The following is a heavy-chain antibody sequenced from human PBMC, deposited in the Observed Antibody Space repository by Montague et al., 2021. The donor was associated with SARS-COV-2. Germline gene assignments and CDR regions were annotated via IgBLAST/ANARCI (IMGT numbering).Heavy chain of an antibody. J-gene: IGHJ6*02. V-gene: IGHV3-7*01. Sequence: SLRLSCAASGFTFSNIWMSWVRQAPGKGLEWVANIKPDESEKNYLYSVKGRFSISRDNAKNSLYLQMDNLRAEDTAIYYCAKNGGAHGLDVWGQGTSVSVSS. CDR1: GFTFSNIW. CDR3: AKNGGAHGLDV. CDR2: IKPDESEK. D-gene: IGHD4-23*01.